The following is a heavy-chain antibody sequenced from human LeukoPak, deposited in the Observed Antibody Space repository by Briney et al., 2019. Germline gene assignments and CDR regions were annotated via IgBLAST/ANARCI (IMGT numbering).Heavy chain of an antibody. CDR2: INHSGST. D-gene: IGHD2-2*01. Sequence: LRLSCVASGFTFNTYAMNWVRQAPGKGLEWIGEINHSGSTNYDPSLKSRVTISVDTSKNQFSLKLSSVTAADTAVYYCARGGVVPAAIDYWGQGTLVTVSS. CDR1: GFTFNTYA. V-gene: IGHV4-34*01. J-gene: IGHJ4*02. CDR3: ARGGVVPAAIDY.